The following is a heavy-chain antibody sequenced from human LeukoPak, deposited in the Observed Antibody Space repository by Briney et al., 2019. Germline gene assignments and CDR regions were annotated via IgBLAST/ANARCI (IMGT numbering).Heavy chain of an antibody. CDR1: GGTFSSYA. J-gene: IGHJ3*02. V-gene: IGHV1-69*05. D-gene: IGHD3-16*02. CDR2: IIPIFGTA. Sequence: ASVKVSCKASGGTFSSYAISWVRQAPGQGLEWMGGIIPIFGTANYAQKFQGRATITTDESTSTAYMELSSLRSEDTAVYYCARVGYDYVWGSYRPRLSDAFDIWGQGTMVTVSS. CDR3: ARVGYDYVWGSYRPRLSDAFDI.